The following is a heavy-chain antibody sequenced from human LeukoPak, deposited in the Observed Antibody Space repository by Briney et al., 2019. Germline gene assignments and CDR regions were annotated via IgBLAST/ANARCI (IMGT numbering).Heavy chain of an antibody. Sequence: ASVKVSCKLSGYSLTELSMSWVRQAPGKGLEWMGGFDREDGETIYAQKFQGRLSMTEDTSTDTVYMELSSLKTEDTAVYYCATRLNLGYFDLWGRGTLVSVSS. J-gene: IGHJ2*01. CDR2: FDREDGET. CDR1: GYSLTELS. CDR3: ATRLNLGYFDL. V-gene: IGHV1-24*01.